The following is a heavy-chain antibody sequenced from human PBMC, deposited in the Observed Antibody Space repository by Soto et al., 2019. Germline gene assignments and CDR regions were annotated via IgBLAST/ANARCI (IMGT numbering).Heavy chain of an antibody. V-gene: IGHV5-51*01. Sequence: GESLKISCKGSGYSFTSYWIGWVRQMPGKGLEWMGIFYPGNSDTRYSPSFQGQVTISADKSISTAYLQWSSLKASDTARYYCARHVYCSSTTRYAAPREAFDIWGQGTMVTVSS. CDR3: ARHVYCSSTTRYAAPREAFDI. J-gene: IGHJ3*02. CDR1: GYSFTSYW. D-gene: IGHD2-2*01. CDR2: FYPGNSDT.